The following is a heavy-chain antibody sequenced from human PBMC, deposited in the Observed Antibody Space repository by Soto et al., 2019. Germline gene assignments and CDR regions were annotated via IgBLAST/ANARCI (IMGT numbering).Heavy chain of an antibody. CDR3: VEKKGARGADLQYFFDS. V-gene: IGHV3-23*01. J-gene: IGHJ4*02. D-gene: IGHD3-16*01. Sequence: EVQLLESGGGLAQPGESLGLSCAASGFAFPTYAMTWVRQIPGKGLEWVASISDSGSKTYYADSVEGRVTIYRDNSMKSVSLQMNNQRVDSSAVYYFVEKKGARGADLQYFFDSWGQGTLVTVSS. CDR2: ISDSGSKT. CDR1: GFAFPTYA.